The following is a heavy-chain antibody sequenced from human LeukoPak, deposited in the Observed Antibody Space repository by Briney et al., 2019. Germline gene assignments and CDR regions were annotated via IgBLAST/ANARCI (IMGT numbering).Heavy chain of an antibody. CDR1: GFTFSSYA. Sequence: GGSLRLSCAASGFTFSSYAMHWVRQAPGKGLEWVAVISYDGSNKYYADSVKGRFTISRDNSKNTLYLQMNSLRAEDTAVYYCARDGHGVGAFDIWGQGTMVTVSS. CDR3: ARDGHGVGAFDI. J-gene: IGHJ3*02. V-gene: IGHV3-30*04. CDR2: ISYDGSNK. D-gene: IGHD3-16*01.